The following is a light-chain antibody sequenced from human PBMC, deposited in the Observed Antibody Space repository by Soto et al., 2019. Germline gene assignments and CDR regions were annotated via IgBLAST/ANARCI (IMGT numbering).Light chain of an antibody. CDR1: QDISNY. CDR3: QRSDYALP. CDR2: DAS. V-gene: IGKV1-33*01. J-gene: IGKJ4*01. Sequence: DIQMNQSPASLSAYVGDRVTITCQASQDISNYLNWYQQKPGKAPKLLIYDASKLETGVPSRFSGSGSGTDFTFTIISLQPSDHAAHSTQRSDYALPFGVGTKLEI.